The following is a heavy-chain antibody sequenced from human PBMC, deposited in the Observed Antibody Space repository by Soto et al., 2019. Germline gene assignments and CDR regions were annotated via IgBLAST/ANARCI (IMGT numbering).Heavy chain of an antibody. V-gene: IGHV1-58*01. Sequence: SVKVSCKASGFTFTSSAVQWVRQARGQRLEWIGWIVVGSGNTNYAQKFQERVTITRDMSTSTAYMELSSLRSEDTAVYYCAADRGMVHYYYYGMDVWGQGTTVTVSS. CDR1: GFTFTSSA. J-gene: IGHJ6*02. CDR2: IVVGSGNT. D-gene: IGHD3-10*01. CDR3: AADRGMVHYYYYGMDV.